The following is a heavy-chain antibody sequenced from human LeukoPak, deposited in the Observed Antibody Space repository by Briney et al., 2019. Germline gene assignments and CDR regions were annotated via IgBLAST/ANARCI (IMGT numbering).Heavy chain of an antibody. CDR1: GFTFSSYS. CDR3: ARGSMAWFDP. V-gene: IGHV3-21*01. J-gene: IGHJ5*02. D-gene: IGHD2-8*01. Sequence: GGSLRLSCAASGFTFSSYSMNWVRQAPGKGLEWVSSISSSSSYIYYADSVKGRFTISRDNAKNSLYLQMNSLRAEDTAVHYCARGSMAWFDPWGQGTLVTVSS. CDR2: ISSSSSYI.